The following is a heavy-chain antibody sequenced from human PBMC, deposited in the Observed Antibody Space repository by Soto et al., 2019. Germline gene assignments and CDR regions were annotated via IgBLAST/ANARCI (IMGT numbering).Heavy chain of an antibody. CDR3: EKDSGSSSWPLYFEY. Sequence: PGGSMRISFAACMFTFSTYSMHWVRKDPGKGLEWVAAISYDGRNEYYVDSVNGRFTISRDNSQSTLFLQMNSLRSEDTAVYHCEKDSGSSSWPLYFEYWGQGTLVTVSS. CDR1: MFTFSTYS. CDR2: ISYDGRNE. D-gene: IGHD2-2*01. J-gene: IGHJ4*02. V-gene: IGHV3-30*18.